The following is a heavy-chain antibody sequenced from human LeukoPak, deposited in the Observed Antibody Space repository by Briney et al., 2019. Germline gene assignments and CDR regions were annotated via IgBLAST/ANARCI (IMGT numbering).Heavy chain of an antibody. CDR3: ATWPGAYYGEDY. D-gene: IGHD1-26*01. Sequence: GSLRLSCAASGFSVSTNYMTWVRQAPGKGLEWVSVIYGGGGTYYGDSVRGRFTISRDNSQNTLYLQMNGLRAEDTAVYYCATWPGAYYGEDYWGQGTLVTVSS. J-gene: IGHJ4*02. V-gene: IGHV3-53*01. CDR2: IYGGGGT. CDR1: GFSVSTNY.